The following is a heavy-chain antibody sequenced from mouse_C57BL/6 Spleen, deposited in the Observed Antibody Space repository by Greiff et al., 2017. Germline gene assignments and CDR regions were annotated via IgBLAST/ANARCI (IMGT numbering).Heavy chain of an antibody. D-gene: IGHD2-4*01. CDR1: GYAFSSSW. J-gene: IGHJ2*01. Sequence: QVQLQQSGPELVKPGASVKISCKASGYAFSSSWMNWVKQRPGKGLEWIGRIYPGDGDTNYNGKFKGKATLTADKSSSTAYMQLSSLTSEDSAVYFCARDKSYDYGGYWGQGTTLTDSS. V-gene: IGHV1-82*01. CDR3: ARDKSYDYGGY. CDR2: IYPGDGDT.